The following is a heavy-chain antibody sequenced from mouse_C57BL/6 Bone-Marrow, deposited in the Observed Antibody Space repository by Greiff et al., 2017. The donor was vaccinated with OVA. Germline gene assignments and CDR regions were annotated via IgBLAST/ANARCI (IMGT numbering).Heavy chain of an antibody. CDR2: ISYSGST. CDR3: ARGALNYYGSSPWYFDV. V-gene: IGHV3-8*01. J-gene: IGHJ1*03. CDR1: GYSITSDY. D-gene: IGHD1-1*01. Sequence: VQLKESGPGLAKPSQTLSLTCSVTGYSITSDYWNWIRKFPGNKLEYMGYISYSGSTYYNPSLKSRISITRDTSKNQYYLQLNSVTTEDTATYYCARGALNYYGSSPWYFDVWGTGTTVTVSS.